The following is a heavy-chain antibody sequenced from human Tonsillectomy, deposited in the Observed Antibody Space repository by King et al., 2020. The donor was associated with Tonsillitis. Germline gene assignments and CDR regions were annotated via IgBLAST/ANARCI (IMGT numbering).Heavy chain of an antibody. V-gene: IGHV4-39*01. J-gene: IGHJ1*01. CDR1: GGSINTSSYY. CDR3: ASHCSTTSCYNGYFQH. D-gene: IGHD2-2*02. CDR2: ISYTGST. Sequence: VQLQESGPGLVKPSETLSLTCTVSGGSINTSSYYWGWIRQPPGKGLEWIGSISYTGSTYDDPSLNSRITISVDTSKNQISLRLSSVTAADTAVYYCASHCSTTSCYNGYFQHWGQGTLVTVSS.